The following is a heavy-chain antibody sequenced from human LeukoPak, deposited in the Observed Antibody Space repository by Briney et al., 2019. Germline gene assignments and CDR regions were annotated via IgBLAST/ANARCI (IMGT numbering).Heavy chain of an antibody. CDR3: ARGRGGYYFDY. CDR1: GFTFSTYS. Sequence: GGSLRLSCAASGFTFSTYSINWVRQAPGKGLEWVSSISSSSSYIYYADSVKGRFTISRDNAENSLYLQMNGLRAEDTAVYYCARGRGGYYFDYWGQGTLVTVSS. CDR2: ISSSSSYI. V-gene: IGHV3-21*01. D-gene: IGHD3-16*01. J-gene: IGHJ4*02.